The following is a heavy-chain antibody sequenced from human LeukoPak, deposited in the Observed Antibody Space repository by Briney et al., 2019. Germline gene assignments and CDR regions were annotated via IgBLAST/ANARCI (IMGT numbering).Heavy chain of an antibody. D-gene: IGHD2-2*01. V-gene: IGHV4-39*01. CDR1: GVSISSSNSY. J-gene: IGHJ4*02. CDR2: IYYSGNT. CDR3: AWGRQLNFFDL. Sequence: NTSETLSLTCTVSGVSISSSNSYWGWIRQPPGKGLEWIGSIYYSGNTYYNASLKSQVSISIDTSKNQFSLRLTSVTAADTAVYYCAWGRQLNFFDLWGQGTLVTVSS.